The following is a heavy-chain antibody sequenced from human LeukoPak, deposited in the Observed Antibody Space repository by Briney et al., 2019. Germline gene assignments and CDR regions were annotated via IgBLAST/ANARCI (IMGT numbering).Heavy chain of an antibody. D-gene: IGHD5-24*01. CDR3: ARLSRDGYNFVDY. CDR2: IYTSGST. V-gene: IGHV4-61*02. J-gene: IGHJ4*02. CDR1: GGSISSGSYY. Sequence: KPSQSLSLTCTVSGGSISSGSYYWSWLREPAGKGLEWIARIYTSGSTNYNPSLKSRVTISVDTSKNQFSLKLSSVTAADTAVYYCARLSRDGYNFVDYWGQGTLVTVSS.